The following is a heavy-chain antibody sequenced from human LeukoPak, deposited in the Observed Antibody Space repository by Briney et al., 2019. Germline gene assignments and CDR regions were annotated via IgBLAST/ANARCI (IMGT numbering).Heavy chain of an antibody. CDR3: AREIGSSGWYPGGTLDY. D-gene: IGHD6-19*01. V-gene: IGHV6-1*01. CDR2: TYYRSKWYN. Sequence: SQTLSLTCAISGDRVSSNSAAWNWIRQSPSRGLEWLGRTYYRSKWYNDYAVSVKSRITINPDTSKNQFSLQLNSVTPEDTAVYYCAREIGSSGWYPGGTLDYWGQGTLVTVSS. CDR1: GDRVSSNSAA. J-gene: IGHJ4*02.